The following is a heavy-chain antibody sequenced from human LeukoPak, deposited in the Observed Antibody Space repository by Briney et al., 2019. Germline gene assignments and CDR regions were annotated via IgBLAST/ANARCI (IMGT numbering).Heavy chain of an antibody. D-gene: IGHD5-12*01. CDR3: AREGYGGYDAPNYFDY. J-gene: IGHJ4*02. CDR2: IYYSGST. CDR1: GASISSGGYY. V-gene: IGHV4-31*03. Sequence: PSQTLSLTCTVSGASISSGGYYWSWIRQHPGKGLEWIGYIYYSGSTYYNPSLKSRVTISVDTSKNQFSLKLSSVTAADTAVYYCAREGYGGYDAPNYFDYWGQGTLVTVSP.